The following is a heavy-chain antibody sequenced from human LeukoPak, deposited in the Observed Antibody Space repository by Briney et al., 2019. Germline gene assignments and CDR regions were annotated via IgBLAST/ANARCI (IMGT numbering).Heavy chain of an antibody. V-gene: IGHV3-23*01. J-gene: IGHJ4*02. D-gene: IGHD3-3*01. CDR2: ISGSGGST. CDR3: AKGRYYDFWSGMRY. Sequence: GGSLRLSCAASGFTFSNDWMTWVRQAPGKGLEWVSAISGSGGSTYYADSVKGRFTISRDNSKNTLYLQMNSLRAEDTAVYYCAKGRYYDFWSGMRYWGQGTLVTVSS. CDR1: GFTFSNDW.